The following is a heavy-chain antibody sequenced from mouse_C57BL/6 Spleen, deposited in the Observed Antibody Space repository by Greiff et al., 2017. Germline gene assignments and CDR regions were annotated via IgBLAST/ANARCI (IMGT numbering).Heavy chain of an antibody. J-gene: IGHJ3*01. CDR1: GYTFTSYW. Sequence: QVQLQQPGAELVKPGASVKLSCKASGYTFTSYWMHWVKQRPGQGLEWIGMIHPNSGSTNYNEKFKSKATLTVDKSSSTAYMQLSSLTSEDAAVYYCESYYDYDGAYWGQGTLVTVSA. V-gene: IGHV1-64*01. CDR3: ESYYDYDGAY. CDR2: IHPNSGST. D-gene: IGHD2-4*01.